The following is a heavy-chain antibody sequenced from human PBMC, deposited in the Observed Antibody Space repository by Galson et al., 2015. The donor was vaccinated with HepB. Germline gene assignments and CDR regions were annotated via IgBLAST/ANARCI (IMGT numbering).Heavy chain of an antibody. CDR3: ARLGHEGYHYYGMDV. CDR1: GYSFRNYW. V-gene: IGHV5-51*01. Sequence: QSGAEVKKPGESLKVSCKASGYSFRNYWIGWVRQMPGKGLQCMGIIYPGDSETRYSPSFQGQVTISADKSTNTAYLQWSSLKASDTAMYYCARLGHEGYHYYGMDVWGQGTTVTVSS. D-gene: IGHD2-2*01. J-gene: IGHJ6*02. CDR2: IYPGDSET.